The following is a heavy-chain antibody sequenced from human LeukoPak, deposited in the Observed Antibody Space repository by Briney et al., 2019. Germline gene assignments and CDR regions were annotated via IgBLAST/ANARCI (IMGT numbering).Heavy chain of an antibody. J-gene: IGHJ6*02. V-gene: IGHV1-46*01. CDR1: GYTFTSYY. Sequence: ASVKVSCKASGYTFTSYYMHWVRQAPGQGLEWMGIINPSGGSTSYAQKFQGRVTMTRDTSTSTVYMELGSLRSEDTAVYYCARAGAVAGTDYYYYGMDVWGQGTTVTVSS. D-gene: IGHD6-19*01. CDR2: INPSGGST. CDR3: ARAGAVAGTDYYYYGMDV.